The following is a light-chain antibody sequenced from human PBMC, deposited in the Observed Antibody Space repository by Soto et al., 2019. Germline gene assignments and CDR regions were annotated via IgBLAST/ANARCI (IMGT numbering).Light chain of an antibody. J-gene: IGLJ2*01. Sequence: QPVLTQPPSASGTPGQRVTIPCSGSSSNVGRNTVNWYQQLPGTAPKLLIYSNNQRPSGVPDRFSGSKSGTSASLAISGLQSEDEADYYCAAWDDSLNAVVFGGGTKLTVL. CDR3: AAWDDSLNAVV. CDR1: SSNVGRNT. CDR2: SNN. V-gene: IGLV1-44*01.